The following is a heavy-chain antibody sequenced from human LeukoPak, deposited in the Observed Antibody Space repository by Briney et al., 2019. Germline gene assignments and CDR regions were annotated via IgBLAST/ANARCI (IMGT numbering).Heavy chain of an antibody. V-gene: IGHV4-34*01. CDR3: ARDLSLDY. CDR1: GGSFSNNY. CDR2: IYHSGST. Sequence: SETLSLTCAVYGGSFSNNYWSWIRQPPGKGLEWIGEIYHSGSTNYNPSLKSRVTISVDTSKNQFSLKLSSVTAADTAVYYCARDLSLDYWGQGTLVTVSS. J-gene: IGHJ4*02.